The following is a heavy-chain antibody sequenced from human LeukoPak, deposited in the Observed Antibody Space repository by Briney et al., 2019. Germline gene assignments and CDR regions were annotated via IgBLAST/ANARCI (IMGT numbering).Heavy chain of an antibody. CDR1: GYTFTSYG. J-gene: IGHJ5*02. Sequence: ASVKVSCKASGYTFTSYGISWVRQAPGQGLEWMGWISAYNGNTNYAQKLQDRVTMTTDTSTSTAYMELRSLRSDDTAVYYCAREDCSSTSCYVFWFDPWGQGTLVTVSS. D-gene: IGHD2-2*01. CDR3: AREDCSSTSCYVFWFDP. V-gene: IGHV1-18*01. CDR2: ISAYNGNT.